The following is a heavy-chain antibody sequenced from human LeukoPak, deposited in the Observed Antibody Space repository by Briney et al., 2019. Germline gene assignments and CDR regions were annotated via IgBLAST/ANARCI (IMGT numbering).Heavy chain of an antibody. CDR1: GGSISSYY. CDR2: IYYSGST. D-gene: IGHD3/OR15-3a*01. CDR3: AKFGMGLVIRS. V-gene: IGHV4-59*01. J-gene: IGHJ5*01. Sequence: SETLSLTCTVSGGSISSYYWSWIRQPPGKGLEWIGYIYYSGSTNYNPSLKSRVTISVDTSKNQFSLKLSSVTAADTAVYYCAKFGMGLVIRSWSHGTLVTVSS.